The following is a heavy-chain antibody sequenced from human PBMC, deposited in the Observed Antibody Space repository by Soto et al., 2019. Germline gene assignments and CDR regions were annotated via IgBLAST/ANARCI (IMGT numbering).Heavy chain of an antibody. V-gene: IGHV3-11*01. CDR1: RLSLNDYY. CDR2: ISSSGSTI. D-gene: IGHD3-10*01. J-gene: IGHJ5*02. Sequence: GCSLRLCCAACRLSLNDYYMSGICQTQGKGLEWVSYISSSGSTIYYADSVKGRFTISRDNAKNSLYLQMNSLRAEDTAVYSCARDYYGSGSYYDPWGEGTLVTVSS. CDR3: ARDYYGSGSYYDP.